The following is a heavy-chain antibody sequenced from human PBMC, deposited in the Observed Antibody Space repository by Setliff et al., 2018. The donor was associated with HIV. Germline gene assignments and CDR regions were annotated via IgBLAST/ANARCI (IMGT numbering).Heavy chain of an antibody. V-gene: IGHV1-69*13. CDR1: GGAFSSYA. J-gene: IGHJ5*02. CDR3: ARATVVVVITTTTYNWFDP. D-gene: IGHD3-22*01. Sequence: ASVKVSCKASGGAFSSYAISWVRQAPGQGLEWMGGIIPIFGTANYAQKFQGRVTITADESTSTAYMELSSLRSEDTAVYYCARATVVVVITTTTYNWFDPWGQGTLVTVSS. CDR2: IIPIFGTA.